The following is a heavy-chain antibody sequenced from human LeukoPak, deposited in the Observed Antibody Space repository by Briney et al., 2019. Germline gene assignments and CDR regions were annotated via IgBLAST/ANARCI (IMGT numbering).Heavy chain of an antibody. D-gene: IGHD5-18*01. J-gene: IGHJ4*02. CDR2: MNPNSGNT. CDR3: ARRNTAMVAGLDY. CDR1: GYTFTTYD. V-gene: IGHV1-8*01. Sequence: ASVKVSCKASGYTFTTYDINWLRQATGQGLEWMGWMNPNSGNTAYAQKFQGRVTMTRNTSLSTAFLELSGLRSEDTAVYFCARRNTAMVAGLDYWGQGSLVTVSS.